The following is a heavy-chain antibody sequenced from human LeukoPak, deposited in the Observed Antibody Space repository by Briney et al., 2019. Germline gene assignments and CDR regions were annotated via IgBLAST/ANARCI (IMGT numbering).Heavy chain of an antibody. V-gene: IGHV3-30*18. CDR1: GFTFSSYG. J-gene: IGHJ4*02. D-gene: IGHD6-13*01. Sequence: PGGSLRPSCAASGFTFSSYGMHWVRQAPGKGLEWVAVISYDGSNKYYADSVRGRFTISRDNSKNTLYLQMNSLRAEDTAVYYCAKGRDSSSWLDYFDYWGQGTLVTVSS. CDR2: ISYDGSNK. CDR3: AKGRDSSSWLDYFDY.